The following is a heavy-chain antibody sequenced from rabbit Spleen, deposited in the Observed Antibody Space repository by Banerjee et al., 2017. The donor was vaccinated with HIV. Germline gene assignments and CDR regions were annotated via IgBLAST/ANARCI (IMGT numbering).Heavy chain of an antibody. J-gene: IGHJ4*01. Sequence: QSLEESGGDLVKPGASLTLTCTASGFSFSPVNWIYWVRQAPGKGLEWIGTVYAGSTATTDYARWAKGRVTISKTSSTTVTLQMTSLTAADTATYFCARNFDLWGQGTLVTVS. V-gene: IGHV1S40*01. CDR2: VYAGSTATT. CDR1: GFSFSPVNW. CDR3: ARNFDL.